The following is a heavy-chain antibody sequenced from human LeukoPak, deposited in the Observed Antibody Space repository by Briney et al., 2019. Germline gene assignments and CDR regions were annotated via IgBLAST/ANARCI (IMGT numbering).Heavy chain of an antibody. D-gene: IGHD5-18*01. CDR2: ISGSGGST. J-gene: IGHJ6*02. Sequence: GGSLRLSCAASGFTFSSYAMSWVRQAPGKGLEWVSAISGSGGSTYYADSVKGRFTISRDNSKNTLYLQMNSLRAEDTAVYYCAKDISGYSYGFYYYYGMDVWGQGTTVTVSS. CDR1: GFTFSSYA. CDR3: AKDISGYSYGFYYYYGMDV. V-gene: IGHV3-23*01.